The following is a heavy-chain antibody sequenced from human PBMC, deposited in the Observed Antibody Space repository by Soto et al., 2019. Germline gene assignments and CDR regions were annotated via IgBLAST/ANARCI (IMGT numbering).Heavy chain of an antibody. CDR3: ARADSGYAHGYYYYGMDV. Sequence: GASVEVCCKASGYTLASYAMRWVRQDTGQRLEWMGWINAGNGNTKYSQKFQGRVAITRDTSASTAYMELSSPRSEDTAVYYCARADSGYAHGYYYYGMDVWGQGTTVTVSS. CDR2: INAGNGNT. D-gene: IGHD5-12*01. CDR1: GYTLASYA. J-gene: IGHJ6*02. V-gene: IGHV1-3*01.